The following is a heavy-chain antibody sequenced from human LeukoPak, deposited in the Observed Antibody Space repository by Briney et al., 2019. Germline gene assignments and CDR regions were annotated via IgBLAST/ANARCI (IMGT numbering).Heavy chain of an antibody. CDR1: GYTFTSYA. J-gene: IGHJ4*02. D-gene: IGHD6-19*01. CDR2: TNTNTGNP. CDR3: ARDLLEAVAGNGGDY. V-gene: IGHV7-4-1*02. Sequence: ASVKVSCKASGYTFTSYAMNWVRQAPGQGLEWMGWTNTNTGNPTYAQGFTGRFVFSLDTSVSTAYLQISSLKAEDTAVYYCARDLLEAVAGNGGDYWGQGTLVTVSS.